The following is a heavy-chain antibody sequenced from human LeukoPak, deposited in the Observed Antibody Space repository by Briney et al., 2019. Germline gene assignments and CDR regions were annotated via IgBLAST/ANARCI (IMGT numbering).Heavy chain of an antibody. CDR2: ISYDGSNK. V-gene: IGHV3-30*18. CDR3: AKEGVRNYYDSSGYLFDY. Sequence: GGSLRLSCAASGFTFSSYGMHWVRQAPGKGLEWVAVISYDGSNKYYADSVKGRFTISRDNPKNTLYLQMNSLRAEDTAVYYCAKEGVRNYYDSSGYLFDYWGQGTLVTVSS. CDR1: GFTFSSYG. D-gene: IGHD3-22*01. J-gene: IGHJ4*02.